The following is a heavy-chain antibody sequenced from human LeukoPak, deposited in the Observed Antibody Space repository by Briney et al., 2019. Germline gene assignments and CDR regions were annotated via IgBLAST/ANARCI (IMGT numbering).Heavy chain of an antibody. V-gene: IGHV3-30*02. J-gene: IGHJ4*02. CDR1: GFTLSRYA. D-gene: IGHD3-16*01. CDR2: LQSDGNNR. Sequence: PGGSLRLSCAASGFTLSRYAMHWVRQAPGKGLEWVAFLQSDGNNRYYADSVKGRFTISRDNSKNTLFLQMSSLRAEDTAVYYCAKNWATYYFDYWGQGTLVTVSS. CDR3: AKNWATYYFDY.